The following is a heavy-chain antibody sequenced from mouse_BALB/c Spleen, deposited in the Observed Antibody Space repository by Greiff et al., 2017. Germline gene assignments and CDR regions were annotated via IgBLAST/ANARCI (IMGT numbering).Heavy chain of an antibody. CDR2: ISSGSSTI. J-gene: IGHJ4*01. CDR3: ARSAYLAIAMDY. D-gene: IGHD2-10*01. V-gene: IGHV5-17*02. CDR1: GFTFSSFG. Sequence: EVQVVESGGGLVQPGGSRKLSCAASGFTFSSFGMHWVRQAPEKGLEWVAYISSGSSTIYYADTVKGRFTISRDNPKNTLFLQMTSLRSEDTAMYYCARSAYLAIAMDYWGQGTSVTVSS.